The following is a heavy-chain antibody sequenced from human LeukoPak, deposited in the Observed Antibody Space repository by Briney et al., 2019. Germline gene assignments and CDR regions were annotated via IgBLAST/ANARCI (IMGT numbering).Heavy chain of an antibody. D-gene: IGHD3-10*01. J-gene: IGHJ4*02. Sequence: ASVKVSCKASGYTFTSYDINWVRQATGRGLEWMGWMNPNSGNTGYAQKFQGRVTMTRNTSISTAYMELSSLRSEDTAVYYCAVIYGSGSYFDYWGQGTLVTVSS. CDR3: AVIYGSGSYFDY. CDR1: GYTFTSYD. V-gene: IGHV1-8*01. CDR2: MNPNSGNT.